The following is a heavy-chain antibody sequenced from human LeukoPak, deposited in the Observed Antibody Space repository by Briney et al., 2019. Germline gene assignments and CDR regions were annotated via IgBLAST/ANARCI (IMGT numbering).Heavy chain of an antibody. Sequence: PSETLSLTCTVSGGSIASTSYYWGWIRQPPGEGLEWIGSIYYSGSTYYNPSLKSRVTIAVDTSQNQVSLKLSSVTAADTAVYYCARHSGVRSPLVNWGQGTLVTVSS. D-gene: IGHD3-3*01. V-gene: IGHV4-39*01. CDR1: GGSIASTSYY. J-gene: IGHJ4*02. CDR2: IYYSGST. CDR3: ARHSGVRSPLVN.